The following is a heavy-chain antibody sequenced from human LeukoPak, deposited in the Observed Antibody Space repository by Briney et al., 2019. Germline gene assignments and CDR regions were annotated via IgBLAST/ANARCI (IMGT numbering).Heavy chain of an antibody. V-gene: IGHV1-18*01. J-gene: IGHJ6*02. Sequence: ASVQVSCKASGYTFTSYGFSWVRQAPGQGLEWMGWISAYNGNTNYAQKLQCRATMTTDTATSTAYMELRSLRSDDTAVYYCAREYYGMDVWGQGTTVTVSS. CDR3: AREYYGMDV. CDR1: GYTFTSYG. CDR2: ISAYNGNT.